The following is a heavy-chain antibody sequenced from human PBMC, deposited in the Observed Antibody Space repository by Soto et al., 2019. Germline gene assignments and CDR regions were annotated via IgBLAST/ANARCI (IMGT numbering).Heavy chain of an antibody. CDR1: EGYGSTQT. D-gene: IGHD3-16*01. Sequence: HLARLCHTCGVSEGYGSTQTGGWKRPTPGKGLEWIGYVYYSGTTNYNPSLKSRVTISIDTSKNEVTLNVTSVPAADTAVYYCAKDGSSWGSTNWFAPWGQGTLVTVSS. CDR3: AKDGSSWGSTNWFAP. V-gene: IGHV4-59*02. J-gene: IGHJ5*02. CDR2: VYYSGTT.